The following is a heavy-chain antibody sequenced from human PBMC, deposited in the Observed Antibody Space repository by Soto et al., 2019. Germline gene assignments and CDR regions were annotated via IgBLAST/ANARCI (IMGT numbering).Heavy chain of an antibody. V-gene: IGHV3-74*01. J-gene: IGHJ4*02. Sequence: GSLRLACAASVFIFNNYWMHWVRQAPGKGLVWVARINGDGSTTTYVDSVKGRFTISRDNAKNTVYLQMNSLRAEDTAVYYCARGSGPRGRPYWGQGILVTVSS. D-gene: IGHD6-25*01. CDR3: ARGSGPRGRPY. CDR1: VFIFNNYW. CDR2: INGDGSTT.